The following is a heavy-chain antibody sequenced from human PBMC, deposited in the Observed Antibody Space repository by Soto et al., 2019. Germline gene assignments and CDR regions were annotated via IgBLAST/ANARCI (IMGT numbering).Heavy chain of an antibody. CDR3: ARHGAGKTDSYYYYYMDV. J-gene: IGHJ6*03. CDR2: TYYSGST. CDR1: GDYISSYY. V-gene: IGHV4-59*08. D-gene: IGHD6-19*01. Sequence: SETLSLTCTVSGDYISSYYWSWIRQPPGKGLEWIGYTYYSGSTNYNPSLKSRVTISVDTSENQFSLRLSSVTAADTAFYYCARHGAGKTDSYYYYYMDVWGKGTTVTVSS.